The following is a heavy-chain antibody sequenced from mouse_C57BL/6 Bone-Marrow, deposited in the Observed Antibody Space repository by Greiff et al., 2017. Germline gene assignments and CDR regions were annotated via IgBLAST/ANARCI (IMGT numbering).Heavy chain of an antibody. CDR3: ARALYYDYDGYYYAMDY. V-gene: IGHV5-17*01. J-gene: IGHJ4*01. CDR1: GFTFSDYG. D-gene: IGHD2-4*01. Sequence: DVQLQESGGGLVKPGGSLKLSCAASGFTFSDYGMHWVRQAPEKGLEWVAYISSGSSTIYYADTVKGRFTISRDNAKNTLFLQMTSLRSEDTAMYYCARALYYDYDGYYYAMDYWGQGTSVTVSS. CDR2: ISSGSSTI.